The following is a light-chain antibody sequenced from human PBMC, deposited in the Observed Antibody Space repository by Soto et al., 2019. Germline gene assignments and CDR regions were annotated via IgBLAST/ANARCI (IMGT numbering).Light chain of an antibody. Sequence: DIQMTQSPSSLSASVGDRVTITCQASQDISNSISWYQQRPEKAAKLAIHDASTLETGVPPRLSGSGSGTEFTFTITALQSEDIATYYCHQYHSLPLTFGGGTKVEIK. CDR1: QDISNS. J-gene: IGKJ4*01. CDR3: HQYHSLPLT. CDR2: DAS. V-gene: IGKV1-33*01.